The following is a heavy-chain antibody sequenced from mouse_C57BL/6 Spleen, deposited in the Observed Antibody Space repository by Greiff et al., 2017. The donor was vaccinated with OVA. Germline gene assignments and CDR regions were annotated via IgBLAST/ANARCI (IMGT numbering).Heavy chain of an antibody. D-gene: IGHD1-1*01. CDR1: GYTFTDYN. CDR3: AREYYGSSYEFAY. V-gene: IGHV1-18*01. Sequence: VQLQQSGPELVKPGASVKIPCKASGYTFTDYNMDWVKQSHGKSLEWIGDITPNNGGTIYNQKFKGKATLTVDKSSSTAYMERRSLTSEDTAVYDCAREYYGSSYEFAYWGQGTLVTVSA. CDR2: ITPNNGGT. J-gene: IGHJ3*01.